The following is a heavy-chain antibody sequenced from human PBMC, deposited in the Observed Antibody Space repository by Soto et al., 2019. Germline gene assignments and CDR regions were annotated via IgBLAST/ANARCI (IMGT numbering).Heavy chain of an antibody. D-gene: IGHD5-18*01. Sequence: QVQLQESGPGLVKPSQTLSLTCTVSGGSISSGDYYWSWIRQPPGKGLEWIGYIYYSGSTYYNPSPQSRVTTXXDXSXXQFSLKLSSVTAADTAVYYCAGDPEYGGYSYGIDYWGQGTLVTVSS. V-gene: IGHV4-30-4*01. CDR2: IYYSGST. J-gene: IGHJ4*02. CDR1: GGSISSGDYY. CDR3: AGDPEYGGYSYGIDY.